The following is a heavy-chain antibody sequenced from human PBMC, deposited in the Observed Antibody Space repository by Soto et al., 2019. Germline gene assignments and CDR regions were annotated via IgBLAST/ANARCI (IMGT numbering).Heavy chain of an antibody. Sequence: GESLKISCKGSGYSFTNYWIAWVRQMPGKGLEYIGIIYPSDSDTRYSPSFQGQVTISADKSISTAYLQWSSLKASDTAIYYCARHGFYGDYSSNYFDPWGQGTLVTVSS. V-gene: IGHV5-51*01. J-gene: IGHJ5*02. CDR2: IYPSDSDT. CDR1: GYSFTNYW. D-gene: IGHD4-17*01. CDR3: ARHGFYGDYSSNYFDP.